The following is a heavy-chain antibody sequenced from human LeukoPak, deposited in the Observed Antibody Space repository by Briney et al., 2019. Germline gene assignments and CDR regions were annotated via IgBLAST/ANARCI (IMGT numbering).Heavy chain of an antibody. D-gene: IGHD2-21*01. CDR3: ARGARLPLNY. J-gene: IGHJ4*02. CDR2: IYTSGST. CDR1: GGSISSGSYY. Sequence: SETLSLTCTVSGGSISSGSYYWSWIRQPAGKGLEWIGRIYTSGSTNYNPSLKSRVTISVDTSKNQFSLQLSTVTATNAVVYYIARGARLPLNYWGRGTLVTVSS. V-gene: IGHV4-61*02.